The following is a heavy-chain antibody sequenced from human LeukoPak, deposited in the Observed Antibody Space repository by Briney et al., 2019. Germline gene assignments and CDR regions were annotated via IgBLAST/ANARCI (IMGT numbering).Heavy chain of an antibody. CDR1: GYTFTSYA. Sequence: ASVKVSCKASGYTFTSYAMNWVRQAPGQGLEWMGWINTNTGNPTYAQGFTGRFVFSLDTSVSTAYLQISSLKAEDTAVYYCARDLEFNYEYYFDYWGQGTLVTVSS. CDR2: INTNTGNP. D-gene: IGHD3-22*01. V-gene: IGHV7-4-1*02. CDR3: ARDLEFNYEYYFDY. J-gene: IGHJ4*02.